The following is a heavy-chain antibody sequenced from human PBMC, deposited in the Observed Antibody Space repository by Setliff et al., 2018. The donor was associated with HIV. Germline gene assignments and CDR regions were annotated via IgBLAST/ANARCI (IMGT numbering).Heavy chain of an antibody. CDR1: GYTFTSYG. CDR2: ISTYNGNT. D-gene: IGHD6-19*01. V-gene: IGHV1-18*01. CDR3: ARKYTGGPLDY. Sequence: ASVKVSCKASGYTFTSYGITWVRQAPGQGHEWMGWISTYNGNTHYAQKLQGRVTMTTDTSTSTAYMELRSLRSDDTAMYYCARKYTGGPLDYWGQGTLVTVSS. J-gene: IGHJ4*02.